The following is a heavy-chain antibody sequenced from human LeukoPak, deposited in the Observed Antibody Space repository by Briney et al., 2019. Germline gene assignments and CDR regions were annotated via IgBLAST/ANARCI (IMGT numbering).Heavy chain of an antibody. Sequence: SETLSVTCAVSGGSISRNNWWSWVRQPPGKRLEWIGSIYSGGSSYYNPSLKSRVSISVDTSNNQFSLKVNSVTAADTAVYYCARDAGHQLSRRNYYAMDVWGQGTTVTVSS. D-gene: IGHD2-2*01. CDR2: IYSGGSS. CDR1: GGSISRNNW. J-gene: IGHJ6*02. V-gene: IGHV4-4*02. CDR3: ARDAGHQLSRRNYYAMDV.